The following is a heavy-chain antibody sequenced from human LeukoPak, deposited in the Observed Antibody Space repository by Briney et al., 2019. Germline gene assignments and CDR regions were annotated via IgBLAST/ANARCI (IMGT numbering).Heavy chain of an antibody. V-gene: IGHV3-23*01. CDR2: ISGSGGST. J-gene: IGHJ4*02. D-gene: IGHD5-18*01. CDR1: GFTFSSYA. Sequence: PGGSLRLSCAASGFTFSSYAVSWVRQAPGKGLEWVSAISGSGGSTYYADSVKGRFTISRDNSKNTLYLQMNSLRAEDTAVYYCAKVGYSYGRLDYWGQGTLVTVSS. CDR3: AKVGYSYGRLDY.